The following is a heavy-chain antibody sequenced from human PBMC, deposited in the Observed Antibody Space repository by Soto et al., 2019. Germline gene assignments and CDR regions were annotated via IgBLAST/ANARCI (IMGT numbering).Heavy chain of an antibody. CDR3: AKDNCISTSCYRLYNWFDP. J-gene: IGHJ5*02. Sequence: QVQLVESGGGVVQPGRSLRLSCAASGFTFSSYVMHWVRQAPGKGLEWVAVISYGGSNKYYADSVKGRFTISRDNSKNTLYLQMNNLRAEDTAVYYCAKDNCISTSCYRLYNWFDPWGQGTLVTVSS. D-gene: IGHD2-2*01. CDR2: ISYGGSNK. CDR1: GFTFSSYV. V-gene: IGHV3-30*18.